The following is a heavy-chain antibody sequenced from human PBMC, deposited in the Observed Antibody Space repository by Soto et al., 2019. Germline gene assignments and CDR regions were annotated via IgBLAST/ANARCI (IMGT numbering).Heavy chain of an antibody. CDR2: INHSGST. V-gene: IGHV4-39*07. D-gene: IGHD3-22*01. J-gene: IGHJ6*03. Sequence: SETLSLTCTVSGGSVSSGSYYWSWIRQPPGKGLEWIGEINHSGSTNYNPSLKSRVTISVDTSKNQFSLKLSSVTAADTAVYYCARVVSSVGYMDVWGKGATVTVSS. CDR3: ARVVSSVGYMDV. CDR1: GGSVSSGSYY.